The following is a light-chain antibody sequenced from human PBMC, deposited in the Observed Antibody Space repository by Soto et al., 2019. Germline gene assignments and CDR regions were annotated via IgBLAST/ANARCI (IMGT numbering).Light chain of an antibody. Sequence: EIVLTQSPGTLSLSPGERATLSCRASQSVSSSYLAWYQQKPGQAPRLLIYGASSRATGIPDRFSGSGSGTDFTLTISRLAPEDFAVYYCHQYDNSPLTFGGGTKVEIK. CDR1: QSVSSSY. J-gene: IGKJ4*01. V-gene: IGKV3-20*01. CDR3: HQYDNSPLT. CDR2: GAS.